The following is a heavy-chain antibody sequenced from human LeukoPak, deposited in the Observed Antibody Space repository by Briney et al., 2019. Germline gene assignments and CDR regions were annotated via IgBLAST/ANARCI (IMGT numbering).Heavy chain of an antibody. CDR3: ARDRIAAALDYYMDV. CDR2: IYTSDST. D-gene: IGHD6-13*01. V-gene: IGHV4-61*02. J-gene: IGHJ6*03. Sequence: SETLSLTCTVSGGSISSGSYYWSWIRQPAGRGLEWIGRIYTSDSTNYNPSLKSRVTISVDPYKNQFSLKLSSVTAADTAVYYCARDRIAAALDYYMDVWGKGTTVTVSS. CDR1: GGSISSGSYY.